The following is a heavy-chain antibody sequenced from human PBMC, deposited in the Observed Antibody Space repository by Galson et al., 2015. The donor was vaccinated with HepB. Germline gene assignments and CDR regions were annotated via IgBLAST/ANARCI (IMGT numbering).Heavy chain of an antibody. J-gene: IGHJ4*02. CDR2: ISGSGGST. V-gene: IGHV3-23*01. CDR3: AQGGDFWSGYYADY. CDR1: GFTFSSYA. D-gene: IGHD3-3*01. Sequence: SLRLSCAASGFTFSSYAMSWVRQAPGKGLEWVSAISGSGGSTYYADSVKGRFTISRDNSKNTLYLQMNSLRAEDTAVYYCAQGGDFWSGYYADYWGQGTLVTVSS.